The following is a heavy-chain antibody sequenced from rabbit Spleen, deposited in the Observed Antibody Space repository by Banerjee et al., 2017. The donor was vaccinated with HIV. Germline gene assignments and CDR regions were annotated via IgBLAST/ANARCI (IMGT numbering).Heavy chain of an antibody. CDR1: GFDFSRTG. V-gene: IGHV1S47*01. Sequence: QEQLMESGGGLVQPGGSLKLSCKASGFDFSRTGVSWVRQAPGKGLEWIGYIDLLFGTTYYANWVNGRFTISSHNAQNTLYLQLHSLTDADTATYFCVRGASGSGYYSLWGQGTLVTVS. J-gene: IGHJ4*01. CDR2: IDLLFGTT. CDR3: VRGASGSGYYSL. D-gene: IGHD1-1*01.